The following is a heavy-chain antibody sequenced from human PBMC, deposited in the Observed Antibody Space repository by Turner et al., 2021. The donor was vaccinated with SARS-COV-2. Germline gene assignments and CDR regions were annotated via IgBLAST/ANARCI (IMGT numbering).Heavy chain of an antibody. Sequence: QVQLVESGGGVVQPGRSLRLSCAASGFTFSDFAMHWVRQAPGEGLEWGALISYDGSNQYYADSVKGRFTIYRDDSKNTLYLQMNSLSAEDTAVYHCARERRGYYAEYWGQGSLVTVSS. CDR3: ARERRGYYAEY. CDR1: GFTFSDFA. D-gene: IGHD3-3*01. CDR2: ISYDGSNQ. V-gene: IGHV3-30-3*01. J-gene: IGHJ4*02.